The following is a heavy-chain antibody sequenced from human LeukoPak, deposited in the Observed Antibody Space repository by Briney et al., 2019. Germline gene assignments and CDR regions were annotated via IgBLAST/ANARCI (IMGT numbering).Heavy chain of an antibody. CDR1: GGSISSSNW. D-gene: IGHD1-14*01. CDR2: IYHSGST. Sequence: SETLSLTCAVSGGSISSSNWWSWVRQPPGKGLERIGEIYHSGSTNYNPSLKSRVTISVDKSKNQFSLKLSSVTAADTAVYYCASSPEGGSEPFDYWGQGTLVTVSS. J-gene: IGHJ4*02. CDR3: ASSPEGGSEPFDY. V-gene: IGHV4-4*02.